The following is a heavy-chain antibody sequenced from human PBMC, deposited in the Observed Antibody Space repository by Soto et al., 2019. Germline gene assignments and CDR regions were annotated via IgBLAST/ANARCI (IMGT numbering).Heavy chain of an antibody. J-gene: IGHJ6*02. Sequence: SETLSLTCTVSGGSISSGGYYWSWIRQHPGKGLEWIGYIYYSGSTYYNPSLKSRVTISVDTSKKQFSMKLSSVTAAETDVYYCARDGHQTYGMDVWGQGTTVTVSS. V-gene: IGHV4-31*03. CDR3: ARDGHQTYGMDV. CDR2: IYYSGST. CDR1: GGSISSGGYY.